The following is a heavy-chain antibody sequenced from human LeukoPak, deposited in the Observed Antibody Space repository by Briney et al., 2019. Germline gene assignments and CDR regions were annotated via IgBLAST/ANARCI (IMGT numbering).Heavy chain of an antibody. Sequence: SETLSLTCAVYGGSFSGYYWSWIRQPPGKGLEWIREINHSGSTNYNPSPKSRVTISVDTSKNQFSLKLSSVTAADTAVYYCAILDYVWGSSLDWGQGTLVTVSS. V-gene: IGHV4-34*01. D-gene: IGHD3-16*01. CDR1: GGSFSGYY. CDR3: AILDYVWGSSLD. J-gene: IGHJ4*02. CDR2: INHSGST.